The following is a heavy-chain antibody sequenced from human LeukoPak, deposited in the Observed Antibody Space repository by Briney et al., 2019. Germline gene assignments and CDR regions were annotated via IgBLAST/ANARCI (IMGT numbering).Heavy chain of an antibody. CDR1: GFTFSSYW. CDR3: ARVWSSSWYAKRTYYMDV. D-gene: IGHD6-13*01. CDR2: IKQDESEK. V-gene: IGHV3-7*01. J-gene: IGHJ6*03. Sequence: PGGSLRLSCAASGFTFSSYWMSWVRQAPGKGLEWVANIKQDESEKYYVDSVKGRFTISRDNAKNSLYLQMNSLRAEDTAVYYCARVWSSSWYAKRTYYMDVWGKGTTVTVSS.